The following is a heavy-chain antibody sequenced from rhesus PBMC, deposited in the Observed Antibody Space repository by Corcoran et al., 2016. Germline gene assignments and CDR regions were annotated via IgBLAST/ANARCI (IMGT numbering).Heavy chain of an antibody. D-gene: IGHD3-9*01. V-gene: IGHV4S14*01. Sequence: QVQLQESGPGLVKPSETLSLTCAVSGYSIRSGYYWGWIRQPPGKGGEWIGHSRSGGRNNINPSLKSRVTMTVAKSKNPYSLKLSAVTAADTAVDYCARQSRTSFDYWGQGVLVTVSS. CDR3: ARQSRTSFDY. CDR1: GYSIRSGYY. CDR2: SRSGGRN. J-gene: IGHJ4*01.